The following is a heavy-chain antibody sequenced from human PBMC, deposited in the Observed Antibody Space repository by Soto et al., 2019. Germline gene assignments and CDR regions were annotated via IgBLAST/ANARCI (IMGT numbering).Heavy chain of an antibody. CDR3: ARGLPDFGSGYGPYYYYGMDG. CDR1: GYTFTGYY. D-gene: IGHD3-3*01. CDR2: INPNSGGT. Sequence: ASVKVSCKASGYTFTGYYMHWVRQAPGQGLEWMGWINPNSGGTNYAQKFQGWVTMTRDTSISTAYMELSRLRSDDTAVYYCARGLPDFGSGYGPYYYYGMDGWGQGTTVTVSS. V-gene: IGHV1-2*04. J-gene: IGHJ6*02.